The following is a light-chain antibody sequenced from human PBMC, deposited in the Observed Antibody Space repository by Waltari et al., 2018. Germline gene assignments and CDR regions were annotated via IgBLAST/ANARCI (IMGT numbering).Light chain of an antibody. CDR2: LNNGGSH. CDR1: SGHSNYV. CDR3: QTWGTGVVV. V-gene: IGLV4-69*01. Sequence: QLVLTQAPSASASLGASVTLTCTLSSGHSNYVIAWHQQQPEKGPRYLITLNNGGSHRKGDGIPDRFSGSRSGAECYLTISSLQSEDEADYYCQTWGTGVVVFGGGTKLTVL. J-gene: IGLJ3*02.